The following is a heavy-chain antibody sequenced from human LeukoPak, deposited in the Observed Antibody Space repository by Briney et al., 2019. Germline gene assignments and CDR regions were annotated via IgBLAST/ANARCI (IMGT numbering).Heavy chain of an antibody. CDR2: IQFDGSNI. J-gene: IGHJ4*02. V-gene: IGHV3-30*02. Sequence: TGGSLGLSCVASGFSFSSYGMNWVRQAPGKGLEWVAFIQFDGSNIFYGDSVKGRFTVSRDNLQKTLYLQMDGLRAEDTAVYYCTKMVPLRFYDTSGQTYWGQGTLVTVSS. CDR3: TKMVPLRFYDTSGQTY. CDR1: GFSFSSYG. D-gene: IGHD2/OR15-2a*01.